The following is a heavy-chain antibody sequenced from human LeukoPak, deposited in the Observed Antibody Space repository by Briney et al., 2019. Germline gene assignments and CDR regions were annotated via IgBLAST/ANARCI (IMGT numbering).Heavy chain of an antibody. J-gene: IGHJ6*02. Sequence: SETLSLTCTVSGGSISSYYWSWIRQPAGKGLEWIGRIYTSGSTNCTPSLKSRVTMSVDTSKNQFSLKLSSVTAADTAVYYCARERTGSSWSYYYYGMDVWGQGTTVTVSS. CDR2: IYTSGST. CDR1: GGSISSYY. V-gene: IGHV4-4*07. CDR3: ARERTGSSWSYYYYGMDV. D-gene: IGHD6-13*01.